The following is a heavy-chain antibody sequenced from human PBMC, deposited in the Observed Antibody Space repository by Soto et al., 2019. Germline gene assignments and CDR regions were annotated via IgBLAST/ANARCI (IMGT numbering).Heavy chain of an antibody. CDR1: GFTFSSYG. J-gene: IGHJ4*02. V-gene: IGHV3-33*01. Sequence: PGGSLRLSCAASGFTFSSYGMHWVRQAPGKGLEWVAVIWYDGSNKYYADSVKGRFTISRDNSKNTLYLQMNSLRAEDTAVYYCARDGALLRFLEWLPYFDYWGQGTLVTVSS. CDR3: ARDGALLRFLEWLPYFDY. D-gene: IGHD3-3*01. CDR2: IWYDGSNK.